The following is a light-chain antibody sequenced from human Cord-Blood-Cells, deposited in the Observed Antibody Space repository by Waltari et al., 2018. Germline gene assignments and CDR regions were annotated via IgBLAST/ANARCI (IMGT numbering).Light chain of an antibody. CDR1: KLGDKY. J-gene: IGLJ1*01. CDR3: QAWDSSSYV. CDR2: QDS. Sequence: LTQPPSVSVSPGQTASITCSGDKLGDKYACWYQQKPGQSPVLVIYQDSKRPSGIPERFSGSNSGNTATLTISGTQAMDEADYYCQAWDSSSYVFGTGTKVTVL. V-gene: IGLV3-1*01.